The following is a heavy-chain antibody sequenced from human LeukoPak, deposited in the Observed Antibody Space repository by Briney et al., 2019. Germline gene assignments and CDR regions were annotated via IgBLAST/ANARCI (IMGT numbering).Heavy chain of an antibody. J-gene: IGHJ4*02. D-gene: IGHD3-22*01. V-gene: IGHV1-24*01. CDR2: FDPEDGET. Sequence: ASVKVPCKVSGYTLTELSMHWVRQAPGKGLEWMGGFDPEDGETIYAQKFQGGVTMTTDTSTTTAYMELRSLRSDDSAVYYCARGGYYDSSGYFSDAHFDYWGQGTLVTVSS. CDR1: GYTLTELS. CDR3: ARGGYYDSSGYFSDAHFDY.